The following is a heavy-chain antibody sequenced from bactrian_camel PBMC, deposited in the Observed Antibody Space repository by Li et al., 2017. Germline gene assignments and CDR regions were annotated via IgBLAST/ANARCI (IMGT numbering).Heavy chain of an antibody. CDR1: TSSNARLH. CDR3: AAANHPYILTPMLPSAYYI. D-gene: IGHD2*01. J-gene: IGHJ4*01. V-gene: IGHV3S55*01. CDR2: VDSADNT. Sequence: GGSVPAGESLTLSCAVYTSSNARLHMAWFRQAPGKEREGIAAVDSADNTNYVDSVKCRFTVSRDNAKRTLYLQMNNLQPEDTAMYYCAAANHPYILTPMLPSAYYIWGQGTQVTVS.